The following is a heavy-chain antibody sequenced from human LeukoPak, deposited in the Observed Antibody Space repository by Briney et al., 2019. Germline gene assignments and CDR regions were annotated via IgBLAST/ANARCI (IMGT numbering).Heavy chain of an antibody. CDR1: GFTFSSYE. J-gene: IGHJ6*04. V-gene: IGHV3-48*03. Sequence: GGSLRLSCAASGFTFSSYEMNWVRQAPGKGLEWVSYISSGGTTIYYADSVKGRFTISRDNAKNSLYMQMNSLRAEDTAVYYCAELGITMIGGVWGKGTTVTISS. CDR2: ISSGGTTI. CDR3: AELGITMIGGV. D-gene: IGHD3-10*02.